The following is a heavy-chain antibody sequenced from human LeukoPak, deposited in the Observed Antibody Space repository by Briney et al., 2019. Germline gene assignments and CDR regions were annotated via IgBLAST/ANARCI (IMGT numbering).Heavy chain of an antibody. V-gene: IGHV4-39*01. D-gene: IGHD3-9*01. J-gene: IGHJ6*03. CDR3: ASTLYYDILTGNQRGYYYYMDV. CDR2: IYYSGST. CDR1: GGSISSSSYY. Sequence: SETLSLTCTVSGGSISSSSYYWGWIRQPPGKGLEWIGSIYYSGSTYYNPSLKSRVTISVDTSKNQFSLELSSVTAADTAVYYCASTLYYDILTGNQRGYYYYMDVWGKGTTVTVSS.